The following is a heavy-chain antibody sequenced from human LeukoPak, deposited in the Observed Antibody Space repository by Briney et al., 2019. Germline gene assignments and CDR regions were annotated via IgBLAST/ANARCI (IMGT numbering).Heavy chain of an antibody. V-gene: IGHV3-23*01. Sequence: PGGSLRLSCAASGFTFSSYAMTWVRQAPGKGLEWVSAIGSGGGSTSYADSVKGRFTISRDNSKNTLYLQMNGLRAEDTAVYYCAKDRSGSGSYYPDYWGQGTLVTVSS. CDR2: IGSGGGST. CDR1: GFTFSSYA. CDR3: AKDRSGSGSYYPDY. D-gene: IGHD3-10*01. J-gene: IGHJ4*02.